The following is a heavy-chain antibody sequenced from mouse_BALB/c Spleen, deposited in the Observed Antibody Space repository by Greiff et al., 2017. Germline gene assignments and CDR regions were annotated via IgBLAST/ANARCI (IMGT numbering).Heavy chain of an antibody. CDR1: GYTFTDYA. Sequence: QVQLQQPGAELVRPGVSVKISCKGSGYTFTDYAMHWVKQSHAKSLEWIGVISTYYGDASYNQKFKGKATMTVDKSSSTAYMELARLTSEDSAIYYCARSRDSMITMNYAMDYWGQGTSVTVSS. CDR3: ARSRDSMITMNYAMDY. CDR2: ISTYYGDA. J-gene: IGHJ4*01. D-gene: IGHD2-4*01. V-gene: IGHV1S137*01.